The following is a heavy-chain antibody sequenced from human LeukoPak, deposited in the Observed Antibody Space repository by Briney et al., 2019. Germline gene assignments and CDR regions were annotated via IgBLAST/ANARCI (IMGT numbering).Heavy chain of an antibody. CDR1: GLTFSSYA. CDR3: ARGVEPLAANTLAY. V-gene: IGHV3-23*03. D-gene: IGHD1-14*01. CDR2: LYSDGNT. J-gene: IGHJ4*02. Sequence: GGSLRLSCAASGLTFSSYAMSWVRQAPGKGLEWVSVLYSDGNTKYADSVQGRFTISRDNSKNTLYLEMNSLCPDDTAVYYCARGVEPLAANTLAYWGQGTLVTVSS.